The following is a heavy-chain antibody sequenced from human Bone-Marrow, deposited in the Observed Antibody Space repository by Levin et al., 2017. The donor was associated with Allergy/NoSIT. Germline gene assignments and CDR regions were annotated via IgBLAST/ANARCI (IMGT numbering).Heavy chain of an antibody. J-gene: IGHJ4*02. D-gene: IGHD4-17*01. Sequence: SGPTLVKPTQTLTLTCTFSGFSLSTSGVGVGWIRPPPGKALEWLALIYWNDDKRYSPSLKSRLTITKDTSKNQVVLTMTNMDPVDTATYYCAHSPRDYGDRSLDYWGQGTLVTVSS. CDR2: IYWNDDK. V-gene: IGHV2-5*01. CDR1: GFSLSTSGVG. CDR3: AHSPRDYGDRSLDY.